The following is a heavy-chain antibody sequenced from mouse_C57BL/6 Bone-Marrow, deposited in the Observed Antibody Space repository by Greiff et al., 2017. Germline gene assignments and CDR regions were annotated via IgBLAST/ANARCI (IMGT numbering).Heavy chain of an antibody. CDR2: IYPGDGDT. CDR1: GYAFSSSW. V-gene: IGHV1-82*01. Sequence: QVQLKESGPELVKPGASVKISCKASGYAFSSSWMNWVKQRPGKGLEWIGRIYPGDGDTNYNGKFKGKATLTADKSSSTAYMQLSSLTSEDSAVYFCARDYGSSHWFAYWGQGTLVTVSA. J-gene: IGHJ3*01. D-gene: IGHD1-1*01. CDR3: ARDYGSSHWFAY.